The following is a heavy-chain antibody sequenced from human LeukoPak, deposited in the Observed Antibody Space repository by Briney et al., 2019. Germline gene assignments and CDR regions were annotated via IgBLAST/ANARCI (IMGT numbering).Heavy chain of an antibody. CDR2: ISYDGSNK. Sequence: PGRSLRLSCAASGFTFSSYAMHWVRQAPGKGLEWVAVISYDGSNKYYADSVKGRFTISRDNSKNTLYLQMNSLRAEDTAVYYCARGGRPHYYDSSGYPYFDYWGQGTLVTVSS. CDR1: GFTFSSYA. CDR3: ARGGRPHYYDSSGYPYFDY. V-gene: IGHV3-30*04. J-gene: IGHJ4*02. D-gene: IGHD3-22*01.